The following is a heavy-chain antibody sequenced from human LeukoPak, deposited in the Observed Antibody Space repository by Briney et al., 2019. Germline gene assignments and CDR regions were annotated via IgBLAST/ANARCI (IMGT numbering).Heavy chain of an antibody. J-gene: IGHJ3*02. CDR1: GFTFSSYW. V-gene: IGHV3-7*03. D-gene: IGHD3-10*01. Sequence: GGSLRLSCAASGFTFSSYWMSWVRQAPGKGLEWVANIKQDGSEKYYVDSVKGRFTISRDNAKNSLYLQMNSLRAEDTAVYYCASYYGSGSRRTFDTWGQGTMVTVSS. CDR2: IKQDGSEK. CDR3: ASYYGSGSRRTFDT.